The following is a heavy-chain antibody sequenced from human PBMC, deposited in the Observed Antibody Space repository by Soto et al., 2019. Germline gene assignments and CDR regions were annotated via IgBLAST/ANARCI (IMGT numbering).Heavy chain of an antibody. D-gene: IGHD5-12*01. J-gene: IGHJ6*02. V-gene: IGHV1-69*12. CDR3: ARDKDRKRLGGNYYYITDV. CDR2: IIPIFRTP. CDR1: GGTFSSYA. Sequence: QVQLVQSGAEVKKPGSSVKVSCKASGGTFSSYAISWVRQAPGQGLEWMGGIIPIFRTPDYAQKFQGRVTITADESARTAYMELSSLRSEDTAVYYRARDKDRKRLGGNYYYITDVWGQGTRVNVSS.